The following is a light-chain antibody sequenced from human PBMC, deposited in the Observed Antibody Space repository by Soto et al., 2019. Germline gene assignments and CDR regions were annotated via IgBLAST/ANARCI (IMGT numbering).Light chain of an antibody. CDR1: QSVSNNY. V-gene: IGKV3-20*01. CDR2: GAS. Sequence: EIVLTQSPGTLSLSPGEKATLSCRASQSVSNNYLAWYQQKPGQAPRLLIYGASSRATGIPDRFSGSGSGTDFTLTISRLEPEDSALYYCQQYLSSPTWTFGQGTKVEI. CDR3: QQYLSSPTWT. J-gene: IGKJ1*01.